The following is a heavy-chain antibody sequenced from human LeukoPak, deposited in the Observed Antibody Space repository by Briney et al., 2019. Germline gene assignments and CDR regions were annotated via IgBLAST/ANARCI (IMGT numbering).Heavy chain of an antibody. D-gene: IGHD4-11*01. Sequence: GASVKVSCKASGGTFSSYTISWVRRAPGQGLEWMGRIIPILGIANYAQKFQGRVTITADKSTSTAYMELSSLRSEDTAVYYCASPWLRVTTRAFDIWGQGTMVTVSS. CDR1: GGTFSSYT. CDR2: IIPILGIA. J-gene: IGHJ3*02. CDR3: ASPWLRVTTRAFDI. V-gene: IGHV1-69*02.